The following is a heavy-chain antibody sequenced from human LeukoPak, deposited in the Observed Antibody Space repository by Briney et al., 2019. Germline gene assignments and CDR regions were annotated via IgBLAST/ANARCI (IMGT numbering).Heavy chain of an antibody. CDR1: GFTFSDYY. D-gene: IGHD1-26*01. V-gene: IGHV3-11*01. CDR2: ISSSGSTI. Sequence: GSLRLSCAASGFTFSDYYMSWIRQAPGKGLECISYISSSGSTIYDADFVKGRFTISRDNAKNSLYLQMNSLRAEDTAVYYCARARGSYSFDYWGQGALVTVSS. J-gene: IGHJ4*02. CDR3: ARARGSYSFDY.